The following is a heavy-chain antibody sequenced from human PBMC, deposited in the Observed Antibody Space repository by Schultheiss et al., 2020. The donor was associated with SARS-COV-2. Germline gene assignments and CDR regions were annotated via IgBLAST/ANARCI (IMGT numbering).Heavy chain of an antibody. CDR3: ARDLIRYCSSTSCDPFDY. CDR2: IWYDGSNK. J-gene: IGHJ4*02. Sequence: GGSLRLSCAASGFTFSSYAMHWVRQAPGKGLEWVAVIWYDGSNKYYADSVKGRFTISRDNSKNTLYLQMNSLRAEDTAVYYCARDLIRYCSSTSCDPFDYWGQGTLVTVSS. V-gene: IGHV3-33*08. D-gene: IGHD2-2*01. CDR1: GFTFSSYA.